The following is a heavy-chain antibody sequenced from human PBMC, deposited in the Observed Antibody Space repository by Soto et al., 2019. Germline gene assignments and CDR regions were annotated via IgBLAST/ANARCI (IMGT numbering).Heavy chain of an antibody. CDR2: IYTSGAT. Sequence: QVQLQESGPGLVKPSETLSLTCSVSGSSFSNFYWSWIRQSAGKGLAWIGRIYTSGATSYNPSLKSRVTMSVDTSETQMSLNLRSVTAADTAVYYCARGGIQLSYAFDYWGQGILVTVSS. D-gene: IGHD5-18*01. J-gene: IGHJ4*02. CDR1: GSSFSNFY. V-gene: IGHV4-4*07. CDR3: ARGGIQLSYAFDY.